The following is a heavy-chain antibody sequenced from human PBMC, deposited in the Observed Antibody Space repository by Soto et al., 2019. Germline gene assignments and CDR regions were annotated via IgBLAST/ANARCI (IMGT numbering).Heavy chain of an antibody. CDR1: GFKFRNYA. CDR3: SGGHTILRLDRFYP. J-gene: IGHJ5*02. CDR2: IWFDGSKE. Sequence: QVQLVESGGGVVQPGKSLRLSCAASGFKFRNYAIHWVRQAPGKGLEWLAVIWFDGSKEYYADSVKARFTISRDNSKNPLFLPMPSLSADAPPIFSCSGGHTILRLDRFYPWGPGTLV. V-gene: IGHV3-33*01. D-gene: IGHD3-16*01.